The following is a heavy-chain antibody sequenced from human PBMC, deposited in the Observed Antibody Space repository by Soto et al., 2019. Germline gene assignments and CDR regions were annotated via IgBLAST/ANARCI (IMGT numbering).Heavy chain of an antibody. CDR1: GYTFTVYY. D-gene: IGHD1-26*01. V-gene: IGHV1-2*04. J-gene: IGHJ3*02. CDR2: INPNSGGT. Sequence: ASVKVSCKASGYTFTVYYMHWVRQAPGQGLEWMGWINPNSGGTNYAQKFQGWVTMTRDTSISTAYMEVGRLRSDDTAGYYCARGGQIIVGATGDAFDSWGQGTMVTVSS. CDR3: ARGGQIIVGATGDAFDS.